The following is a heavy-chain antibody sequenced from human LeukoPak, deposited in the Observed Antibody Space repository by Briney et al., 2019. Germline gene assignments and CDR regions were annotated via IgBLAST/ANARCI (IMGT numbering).Heavy chain of an antibody. CDR2: IYYSGST. V-gene: IGHV4-34*01. CDR1: GGSFSDYY. D-gene: IGHD3-16*01. J-gene: IGHJ4*02. CDR3: AGGSWGHFDY. Sequence: SETLSLTCAVYGGSFSDYYWGWIRQPPGKGLEWIGTIYYSGSTYYNPSLKSRVTISVDTSKNQFSLKLTSVTAADTAVYYCAGGSWGHFDYWGQGTLVTVSS.